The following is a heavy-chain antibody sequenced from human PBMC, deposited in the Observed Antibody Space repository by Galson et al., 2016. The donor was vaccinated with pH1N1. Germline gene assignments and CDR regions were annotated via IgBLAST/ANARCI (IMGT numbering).Heavy chain of an antibody. CDR3: ARVGSGIVVVTGATPTPGWFDP. CDR1: GYTFTSYG. CDR2: ISAYNGNT. V-gene: IGHV1-18*01. D-gene: IGHD2-21*02. Sequence: SVKVSCKASGYTFTSYGITWVRQAPGEGLEWMGWISAYNGNTNYAQKLQGRVTMTTDTSTSTAYMELRSLRSDDTAVYYCARVGSGIVVVTGATPTPGWFDPWGQGSLVTVSS. J-gene: IGHJ5*02.